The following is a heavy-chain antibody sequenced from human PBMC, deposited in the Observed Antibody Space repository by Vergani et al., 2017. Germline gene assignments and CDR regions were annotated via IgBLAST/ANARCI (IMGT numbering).Heavy chain of an antibody. CDR3: AKCSHIRESLNNLLVWFGESNLSPFPD. V-gene: IGHV3-11*03. CDR1: GGSISSGGYY. D-gene: IGHD3-10*01. Sequence: QVQLQESGPGLVKPSQTLSLTCTVSGGSISSGGYYWSWIRQAPGKGLEWVSSISSSSSYTYYADSVKGRFTISRDNSKNTLYLQMNSLRAEDTAVYYCAKCSHIRESLNNLLVWFGESNLSPFPDWGQGTLVTVSS. CDR2: ISSSSSYT. J-gene: IGHJ4*02.